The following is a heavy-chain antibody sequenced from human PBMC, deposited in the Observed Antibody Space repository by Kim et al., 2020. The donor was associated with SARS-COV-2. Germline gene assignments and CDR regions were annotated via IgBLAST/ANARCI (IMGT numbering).Heavy chain of an antibody. CDR1: GFTFSSYA. V-gene: IGHV3-23*01. Sequence: GGSLRLSCAASGFTFSSYAMSWVRQAPGKGLEWVSAISGSGGSTYYADSVKGRFTISRDNSKNTLYLQMNSLRAEDTAVYYCAKDFWFVYYYGSGSFDYWGQGTLVTVSS. CDR3: AKDFWFVYYYGSGSFDY. J-gene: IGHJ4*02. CDR2: ISGSGGST. D-gene: IGHD3-10*01.